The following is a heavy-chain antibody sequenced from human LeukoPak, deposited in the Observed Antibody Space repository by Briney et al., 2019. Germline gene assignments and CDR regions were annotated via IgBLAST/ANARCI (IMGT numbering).Heavy chain of an antibody. Sequence: GGSLRLSCAASGFTFSSYAMSWVRQAPGKGLEWVSAIGGSGGSTYYADSVKGRFTISRDDAKNSLYLQMNSLRAEDTAVYYCASLTTVTSSLNFDYWGQGTLVTVSS. V-gene: IGHV3-23*01. CDR3: ASLTTVTSSLNFDY. CDR1: GFTFSSYA. J-gene: IGHJ4*02. D-gene: IGHD4-17*01. CDR2: IGGSGGST.